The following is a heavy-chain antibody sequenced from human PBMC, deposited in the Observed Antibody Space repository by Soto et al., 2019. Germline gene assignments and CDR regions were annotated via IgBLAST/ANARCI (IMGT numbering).Heavy chain of an antibody. CDR1: GFTFSDYY. J-gene: IGHJ4*02. CDR2: ISSSGSTI. D-gene: IGHD6-6*01. CDR3: AREGLMGSSSYDY. V-gene: IGHV3-11*01. Sequence: GGSLRLSCAASGFTFSDYYMSWIRHAPGKGLEWVSYISSSGSTIYYADSVKGRFTISRDNAKNSLYLQMNSLRAEDTAVYYCAREGLMGSSSYDYWGQGTLVTVSS.